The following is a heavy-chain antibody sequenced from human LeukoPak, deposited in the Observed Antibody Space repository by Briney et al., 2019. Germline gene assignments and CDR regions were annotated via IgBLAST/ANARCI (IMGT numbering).Heavy chain of an antibody. CDR3: ARDLIWGQSKYQLLRYYYYYGMDV. CDR2: INHSGST. V-gene: IGHV4-34*01. D-gene: IGHD2-2*01. Sequence: SETLSLTCAVYGGSFSGYYWSWIRQPPGKGLEWIGEINHSGSTNYNPSLKGRVTISVDTSKNQFSLKLSSVTAADTAVYYCARDLIWGQSKYQLLRYYYYYGMDVWGQGTTVTVSS. J-gene: IGHJ6*02. CDR1: GGSFSGYY.